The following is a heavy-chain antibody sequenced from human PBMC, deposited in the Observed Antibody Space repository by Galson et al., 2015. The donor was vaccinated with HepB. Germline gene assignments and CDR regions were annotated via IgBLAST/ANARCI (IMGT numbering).Heavy chain of an antibody. CDR2: ISSSGSTI. V-gene: IGHV3-11*01. CDR3: ATSLLRYFDWYADY. D-gene: IGHD3-9*01. CDR1: GFTFSDYY. Sequence: SLRLSCAASGFTFSDYYMSWLRQAPGKGLEWVSYISSSGSTIYYADSAKGRFTISRDNAKNSLYLQMNSLRAEDTAVYYCATSLLRYFDWYADYWGQGTLVTVSS. J-gene: IGHJ4*02.